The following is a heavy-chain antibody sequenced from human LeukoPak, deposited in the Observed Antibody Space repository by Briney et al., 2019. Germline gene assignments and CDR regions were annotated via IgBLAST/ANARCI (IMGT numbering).Heavy chain of an antibody. Sequence: GASVKVSCKASGYTFTGYYMHWVRQAPGQGLEWMGWINPNSGGTNYAQKFQGRVTMTRDTSISTAYMELSRLRSDDAAVYYCARDLGYYYGLGSYLNFDYWGQGTLVTVSS. CDR2: INPNSGGT. J-gene: IGHJ4*02. D-gene: IGHD3-10*01. V-gene: IGHV1-2*02. CDR3: ARDLGYYYGLGSYLNFDY. CDR1: GYTFTGYY.